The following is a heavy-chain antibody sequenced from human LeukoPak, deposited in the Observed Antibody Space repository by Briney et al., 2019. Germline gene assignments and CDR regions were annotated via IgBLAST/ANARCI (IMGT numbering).Heavy chain of an antibody. V-gene: IGHV4-4*07. D-gene: IGHD1-1*01. Sequence: SETPSLTCTVSGGSISGYYWSWIRQPAGKGLEWIGRIYNIGNINYNPSLKSRVTISLDTSKNQFSLRLSSVTAADTAVYYCARHGTSSDFYYAVDVWGQGTTVTVSS. CDR2: IYNIGNI. CDR1: GGSISGYY. CDR3: ARHGTSSDFYYAVDV. J-gene: IGHJ6*02.